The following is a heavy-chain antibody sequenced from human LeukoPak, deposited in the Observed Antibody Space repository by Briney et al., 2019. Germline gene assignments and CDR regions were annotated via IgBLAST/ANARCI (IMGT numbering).Heavy chain of an antibody. J-gene: IGHJ5*02. V-gene: IGHV4-61*02. CDR2: IYTTGYT. Sequence: SETLSLTCTVSGGSISSGSYFWSWIRQPAGKGLEWIGRIYTTGYTNYNPSLKSRVGMALDTTENQLSLKLSSVTAADTAVYYCAREVVPPGATGDNWFDPWGRGTLVTVSA. CDR1: GGSISSGSYF. CDR3: AREVVPPGATGDNWFDP. D-gene: IGHD2-2*01.